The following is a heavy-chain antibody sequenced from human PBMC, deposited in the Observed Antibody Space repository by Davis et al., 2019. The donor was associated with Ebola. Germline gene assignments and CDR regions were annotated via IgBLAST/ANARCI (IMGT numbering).Heavy chain of an antibody. CDR2: IKQDGSEK. Sequence: GGSLRLSCAASGFTFSSYSMNWVRQAPGKGLEWVANIKQDGSEKYYVDSVKGRFTISRDNAKNSLYLQMNSLRAEDTAVYYCARDTVDTAMVYVYYFDYWGQGTLVTVSS. CDR3: ARDTVDTAMVYVYYFDY. J-gene: IGHJ4*02. D-gene: IGHD5-18*01. V-gene: IGHV3-7*03. CDR1: GFTFSSYS.